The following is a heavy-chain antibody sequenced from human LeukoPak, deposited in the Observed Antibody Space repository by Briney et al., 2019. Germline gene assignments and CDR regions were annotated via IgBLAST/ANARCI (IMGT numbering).Heavy chain of an antibody. CDR2: IFFGGAT. Sequence: SETLSLTCTISGDSINSNTLYWGWIRQPAGKGLEWIGRIFFGGATEYSPSFKSRVVISLDASSNQFSLKLSSVTAADTAVYYCVKGNWGSDFDHWGQGTLVTVSS. V-gene: IGHV4-61*02. D-gene: IGHD7-27*01. CDR3: VKGNWGSDFDH. J-gene: IGHJ4*02. CDR1: GDSINSNTLY.